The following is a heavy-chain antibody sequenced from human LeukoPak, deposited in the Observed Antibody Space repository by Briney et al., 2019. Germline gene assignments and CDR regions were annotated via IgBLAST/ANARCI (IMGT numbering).Heavy chain of an antibody. J-gene: IGHJ1*01. CDR1: GYTFTSYG. D-gene: IGHD6-19*01. CDR2: ISAYNGNT. CDR3: AEDPLTNGWYGYFHH. Sequence: ASVKVSCKASGYTFTSYGISWVRQAPGQGLEWMGWISAYNGNTNYAQKLQGRVTMTTDTSTSTAYMELRSLRSDDTAVYYCAEDPLTNGWYGYFHHWGQGTLVTVSS. V-gene: IGHV1-18*04.